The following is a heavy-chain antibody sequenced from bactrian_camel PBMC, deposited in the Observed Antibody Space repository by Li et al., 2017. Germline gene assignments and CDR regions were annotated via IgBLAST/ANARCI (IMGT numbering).Heavy chain of an antibody. Sequence: HVQLVESGGGLVQPGGSLRLSCTASTYTVRGNHMAWFRQAPGKEREGVATIDRDHSTSYADSVKGRFTISQDNAKRTVYLQMHNLKPEDSAMYYCVAASRPVGGNCPIFLSYNAWGQGTQVTVS. CDR3: VAASRPVGGNCPIFLSYNA. D-gene: IGHD3*01. J-gene: IGHJ6*01. V-gene: IGHV3S53*01. CDR2: IDRDHST. CDR1: TYTVRGNH.